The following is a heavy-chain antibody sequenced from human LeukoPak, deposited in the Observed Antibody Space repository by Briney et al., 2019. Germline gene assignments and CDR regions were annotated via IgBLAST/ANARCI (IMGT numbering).Heavy chain of an antibody. CDR2: IGISGST. J-gene: IGHJ3*02. V-gene: IGHV4-4*07. D-gene: IGHD5-18*01. CDR1: GGSFSSYY. CDR3: ARDWALYSYGYTCDAFDI. Sequence: SETLTLTCTASGGSFSSYYRSWIRQAAGKGLEWIGRIGISGSTNYNPSLEIRVTMSVDTSKNQFSLRLSSVTAADTAVYYCARDWALYSYGYTCDAFDIWGQGTMVTVSS.